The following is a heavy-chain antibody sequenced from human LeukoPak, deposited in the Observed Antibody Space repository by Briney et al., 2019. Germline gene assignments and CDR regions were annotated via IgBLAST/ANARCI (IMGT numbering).Heavy chain of an antibody. CDR1: GFTFSDYG. CDR2: IWYDGSNK. D-gene: IGHD3-22*01. Sequence: PGGSLRLSCAASGFTFSDYGMHSVRQAPGKELEWVAVIWYDGSNKYYADSVKGRFTISRDNSRNTLYLQMNSLRAEDTAVYYCVRELPPVVQYYFDYWGPGTLVTVSS. V-gene: IGHV3-33*01. CDR3: VRELPPVVQYYFDY. J-gene: IGHJ4*02.